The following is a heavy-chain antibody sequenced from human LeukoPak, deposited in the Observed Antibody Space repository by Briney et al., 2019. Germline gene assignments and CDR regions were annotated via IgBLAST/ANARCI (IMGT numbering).Heavy chain of an antibody. Sequence: GGSLRLSCVASGFTFSSYAMHWVRQAPGKGLEWVAVISYDGSNKYYADSVKGRFTISRDNPKNTLYLQMNSLRAEDTAVYYCARVSNKGAYFDYWGQGTLVIVSS. CDR2: ISYDGSNK. CDR3: ARVSNKGAYFDY. D-gene: IGHD3-16*01. CDR1: GFTFSSYA. J-gene: IGHJ4*02. V-gene: IGHV3-30-3*01.